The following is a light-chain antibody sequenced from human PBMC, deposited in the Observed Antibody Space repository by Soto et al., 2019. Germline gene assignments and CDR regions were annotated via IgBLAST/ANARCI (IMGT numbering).Light chain of an antibody. J-gene: IGKJ3*01. V-gene: IGKV3-11*01. CDR1: QSVSSY. CDR3: QQRSNWPLL. Sequence: EIVLTQSPATLSLSPGERATLSCRASQSVSSYLAWYQQKPGQAPRLLIYDASNRATGIPARFSGSGSGTDFTLTISSLEPEEFAVYYCQQRSNWPLLFGPGTKVDIK. CDR2: DAS.